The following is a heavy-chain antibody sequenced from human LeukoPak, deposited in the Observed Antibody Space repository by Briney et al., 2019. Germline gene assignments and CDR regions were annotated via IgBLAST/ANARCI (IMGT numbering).Heavy chain of an antibody. Sequence: GGSLRLSCAASGFTFDDYPMHWVRQAPGKGLEWVSGISWNSGSIGYADSVKGRFTISRDNAKNSLYLQMNSLRAEDTAVYYCARGPTSIAAAGKFDYWGQGTLVTVSS. CDR3: ARGPTSIAAAGKFDY. CDR1: GFTFDDYP. J-gene: IGHJ4*02. D-gene: IGHD6-13*01. V-gene: IGHV3-9*01. CDR2: ISWNSGSI.